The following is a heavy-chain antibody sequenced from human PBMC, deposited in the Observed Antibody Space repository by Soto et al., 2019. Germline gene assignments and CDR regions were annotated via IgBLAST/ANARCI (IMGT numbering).Heavy chain of an antibody. Sequence: GGSLRLSCAASGFTFSSYSMSWVRQAPGKGLEWVAHITASEGTTYYADSVKGRFTISRDTSTNTLYLQMNSLRAEDTALYYCAKCMQAYWNYDAHHIWGQGTMVTVSS. CDR1: GFTFSSYS. CDR2: ITASEGTT. D-gene: IGHD1-7*01. CDR3: AKCMQAYWNYDAHHI. V-gene: IGHV3-23*01. J-gene: IGHJ3*02.